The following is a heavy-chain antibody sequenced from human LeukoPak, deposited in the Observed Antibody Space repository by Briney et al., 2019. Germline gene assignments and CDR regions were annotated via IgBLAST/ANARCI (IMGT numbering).Heavy chain of an antibody. V-gene: IGHV1-18*01. Sequence: ASVKVSCKASGYTFTSYGISWVRQAPGQGLEWMVWISAYNGNTNYAQKLQGRVTMTTDTSTSTAYMDLRSLRSDDTAVYSCERQSGGKQWLAQGNWGEGTLVTVSS. CDR2: ISAYNGNT. J-gene: IGHJ4*02. CDR1: GYTFTSYG. D-gene: IGHD6-19*01. CDR3: ERQSGGKQWLAQGN.